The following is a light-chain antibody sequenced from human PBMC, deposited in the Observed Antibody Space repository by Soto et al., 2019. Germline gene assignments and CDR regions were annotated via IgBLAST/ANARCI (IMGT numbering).Light chain of an antibody. Sequence: IVMTQSPVTLSMSPGDRATLSCRASQNVATNVAWYQQKPGQAPRLLIYGASIRATGVPARFSGSGSGTDFTLSIGSLESDGLAVFYCHQATSGLRTFGRGTRV. V-gene: IGKV3-15*01. CDR3: HQATSGLRT. J-gene: IGKJ1*01. CDR2: GAS. CDR1: QNVATN.